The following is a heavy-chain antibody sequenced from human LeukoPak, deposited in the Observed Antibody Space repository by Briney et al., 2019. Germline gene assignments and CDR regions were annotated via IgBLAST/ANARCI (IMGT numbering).Heavy chain of an antibody. CDR1: GFTFSSYG. CDR3: AREVAGTGGS. V-gene: IGHV3-30*03. Sequence: GGSLRLSCAASGFTFSSYGMHWVRQAPGKGLEWVAVISYDGSNKYYADSVKGRFTISRDNAKNSLYLQMNSLRAEDTAVYYCAREVAGTGGSWGQGTLVTVSS. J-gene: IGHJ4*02. CDR2: ISYDGSNK. D-gene: IGHD6-19*01.